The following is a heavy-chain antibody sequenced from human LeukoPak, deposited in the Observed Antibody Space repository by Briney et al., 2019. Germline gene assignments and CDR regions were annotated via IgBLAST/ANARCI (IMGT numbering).Heavy chain of an antibody. D-gene: IGHD5-18*01. J-gene: IGHJ4*02. CDR3: ASGGYSYGFDY. CDR1: GGSISSGGYS. Sequence: PSETLSLTCAVSGGSISSGGYSWSWLRQPPGKGLEWIGYIYHNGNTYYSPSLKSRVTISVGRSKNQLSLKLSSVTAADTAMYYCASGGYSYGFDYWGQGTLVTVSS. CDR2: IYHNGNT. V-gene: IGHV4-30-2*01.